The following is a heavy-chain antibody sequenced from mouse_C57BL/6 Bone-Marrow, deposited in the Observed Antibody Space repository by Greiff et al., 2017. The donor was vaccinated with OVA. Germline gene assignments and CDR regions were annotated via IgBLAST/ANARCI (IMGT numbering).Heavy chain of an antibody. CDR1: GFTFSSYG. Sequence: EVKVVESGGDLVKPGGSLKLSCAASGFTFSSYGMSWVRQTPDKRLEWVATISSGGSYTYYPDSVKGRFTISRDNAKNTLYLQMRSLKSEDTAMYYCARQAITTVVAPFAYWGQGTLVTVSA. CDR3: ARQAITTVVAPFAY. D-gene: IGHD1-1*01. V-gene: IGHV5-6*01. CDR2: ISSGGSYT. J-gene: IGHJ3*01.